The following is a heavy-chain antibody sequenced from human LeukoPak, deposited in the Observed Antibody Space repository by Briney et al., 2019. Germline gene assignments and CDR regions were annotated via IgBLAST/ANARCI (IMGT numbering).Heavy chain of an antibody. J-gene: IGHJ4*02. CDR2: INHSGST. D-gene: IGHD3-10*01. V-gene: IGHV4-34*01. CDR1: GGSFSGYY. CDR3: ARVSFGSGSYYPYYFDY. Sequence: SETLSLTCAVYGGSFSGYYWSWIRQPPGKGLEWIGEINHSGSTNYNPSLKGRVTISVDTSKNQFSLKLSSVTAADTAVYYCARVSFGSGSYYPYYFDYWGQGTLVTVSS.